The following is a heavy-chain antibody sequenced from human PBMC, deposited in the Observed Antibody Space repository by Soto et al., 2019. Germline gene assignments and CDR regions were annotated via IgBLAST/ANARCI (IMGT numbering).Heavy chain of an antibody. CDR3: AREGYGDYGKPFDY. Sequence: SETLSLTCTVSGGSISSYYWSWIRQPPGKGLEWIGYIYYSGSTNYNPSLKSRVTISVDTSKNQFSLKLSSVTAADTAVYYCAREGYGDYGKPFDYWGQGTLVTVSS. CDR1: GGSISSYY. V-gene: IGHV4-59*01. CDR2: IYYSGST. D-gene: IGHD4-17*01. J-gene: IGHJ4*02.